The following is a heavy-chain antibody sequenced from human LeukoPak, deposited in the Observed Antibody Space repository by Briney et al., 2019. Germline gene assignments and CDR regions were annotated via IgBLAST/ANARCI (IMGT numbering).Heavy chain of an antibody. CDR3: AREVVVAAGRWFDP. D-gene: IGHD2-15*01. CDR2: IYYSGST. CDR1: GGSISSGDYY. Sequence: PSETLSLTCTVSGGSISSGDYYWSWIRQPPGQGLEWIGYIYYSGSTYYNPSLKSRVTISVDTSKNQFSLKLSSVTAADTAVYYCAREVVVAAGRWFDPWGQGTLVTVSS. V-gene: IGHV4-30-4*01. J-gene: IGHJ5*02.